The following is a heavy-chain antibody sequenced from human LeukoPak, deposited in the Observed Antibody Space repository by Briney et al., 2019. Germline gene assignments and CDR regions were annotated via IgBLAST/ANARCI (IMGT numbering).Heavy chain of an antibody. V-gene: IGHV5-51*01. CDR3: ARHLSTGLWVNGFDP. D-gene: IGHD3-10*01. Sequence: GESLKISCKGSGYSFTSYWIGWVRQMPGKGLEWMGIIYPGDSDTRYSPSFQGQVTISADKSISTAYLQWSSLKASDTVMYYCARHLSTGLWVNGFDPWGQGTLVTVSS. CDR1: GYSFTSYW. J-gene: IGHJ5*02. CDR2: IYPGDSDT.